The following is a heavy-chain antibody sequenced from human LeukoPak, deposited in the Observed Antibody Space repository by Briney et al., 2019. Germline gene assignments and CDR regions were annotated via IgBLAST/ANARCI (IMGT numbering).Heavy chain of an antibody. D-gene: IGHD6-13*01. CDR1: GFTFSSYS. CDR3: ATHLQHGWPTAAY. V-gene: IGHV3-21*01. Sequence: GGSLRLSCAASGFTFSSYSMNWVRQAPGKGLEWVSSISSSSSYIYYADSVKGRFTISRDNAKNSLYLQMNSLRAEDTAVYYCATHLQHGWPTAAYWGQGTLVTVFS. CDR2: ISSSSSYI. J-gene: IGHJ4*02.